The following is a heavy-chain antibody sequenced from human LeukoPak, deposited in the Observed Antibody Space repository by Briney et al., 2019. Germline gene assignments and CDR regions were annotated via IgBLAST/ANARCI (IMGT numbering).Heavy chain of an antibody. CDR2: IYWHGGGR. V-gene: IGHV3-9*01. CDR3: VKDILAGGLDY. D-gene: IGHD3-10*01. Sequence: PGESLRLSCTASGFTFSTSWMHWIRQVPGKGLEWVSGIYWHGGGRDYADSVNGRFTVSLDNAKNSLYLQMNSLRVEDTALYYCVKDILAGGLDYWGQGTLVTVFS. J-gene: IGHJ4*02. CDR1: GFTFSTSW.